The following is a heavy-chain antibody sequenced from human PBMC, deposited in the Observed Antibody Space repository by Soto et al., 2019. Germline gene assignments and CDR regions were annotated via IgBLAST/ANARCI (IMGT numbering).Heavy chain of an antibody. J-gene: IGHJ6*02. CDR1: GGTFSSYA. V-gene: IGHV1-69*01. CDR2: IIPIFCTA. Sequence: QVRLVQSGAEVKKPGSSVKVSCKASGGTFSSYAISWVRQAPGQGLEWMGGIIPIFCTANYAQKFQGRVTITADESKSTAYKELSSLRSGHTAVYYCARDWERVGGMHVWGQGTTVTVSS. CDR3: ARDWERVGGMHV. D-gene: IGHD1-1*01.